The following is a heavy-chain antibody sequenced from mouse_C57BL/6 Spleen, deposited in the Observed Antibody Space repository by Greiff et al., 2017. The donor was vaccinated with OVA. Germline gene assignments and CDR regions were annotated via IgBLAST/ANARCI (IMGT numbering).Heavy chain of an antibody. V-gene: IGHV1-64*01. CDR3: ARPTMVKTWFAD. J-gene: IGHJ3*01. CDR2: INPNSGST. D-gene: IGHD2-9*01. Sequence: QVQLQQSGAELVKPGASVKLSCKASGYTFTSYWMHWVKQRPGQGLEWIGMINPNSGSTNYNEKFKSKATLTVDKSSSTAYMQLSSLTSEDSAVYYCARPTMVKTWFADWGKGTLVTVSA. CDR1: GYTFTSYW.